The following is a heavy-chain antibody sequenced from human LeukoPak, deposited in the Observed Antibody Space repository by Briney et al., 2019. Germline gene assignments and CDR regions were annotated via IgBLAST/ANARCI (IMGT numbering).Heavy chain of an antibody. V-gene: IGHV3-30-3*01. CDR1: GFTFSSYA. CDR2: ISYDGSNK. Sequence: GRSLRLSCAASGFTFSSYAMHWVRQAPGKGLEWVAVISYDGSNKYYADSVKGRFTISRDNSKNTLYLQMNSLRAEDTAVYYCARDKIQQWYYFDYWGQGTLVTVSS. J-gene: IGHJ4*02. D-gene: IGHD5-18*01. CDR3: ARDKIQQWYYFDY.